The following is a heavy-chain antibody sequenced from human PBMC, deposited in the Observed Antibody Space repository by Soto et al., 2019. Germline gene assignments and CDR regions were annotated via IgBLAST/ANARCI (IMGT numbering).Heavy chain of an antibody. CDR1: GGTFSSYA. D-gene: IGHD5-18*01. CDR2: IIPIFGTA. Sequence: GASVKVSCKASGGTFSSYAISWVRQAPGQGLEWMGGIIPIFGTANYAQKFQGRVTITADKSTSTAYMELSSLRSEDTAVYYCARANNGYSYAFDYWGQGTLVTVSS. J-gene: IGHJ4*02. CDR3: ARANNGYSYAFDY. V-gene: IGHV1-69*06.